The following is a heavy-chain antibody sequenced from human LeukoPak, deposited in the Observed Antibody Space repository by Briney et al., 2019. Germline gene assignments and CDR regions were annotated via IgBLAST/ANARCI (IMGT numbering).Heavy chain of an antibody. CDR2: IKEDGSEK. D-gene: IGHD6-19*01. CDR3: ARARLAVSGNYFEN. Sequence: PGGSLRLSCAASGFTLSTYWMGWVRQAPGKGLEWVANIKEDGSEKYYVDSVKGRFTISRDNAKNSLYLQMNSLRVEDTAVYHCARARLAVSGNYFENWGQGTLVTVSS. V-gene: IGHV3-7*04. J-gene: IGHJ4*02. CDR1: GFTLSTYW.